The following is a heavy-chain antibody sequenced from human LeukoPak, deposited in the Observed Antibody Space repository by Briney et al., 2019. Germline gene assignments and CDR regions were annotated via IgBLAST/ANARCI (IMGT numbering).Heavy chain of an antibody. CDR2: IYYSGST. J-gene: IGHJ4*02. CDR1: GGSISSGDYY. CDR3: ARVWDYYDSSGYFDY. V-gene: IGHV4-30-4*01. D-gene: IGHD3-22*01. Sequence: PSETLSLTCTVSGGSISSGDYYWSWIRQPPGKGLEWIGYIYYSGSTYYNPSLKSRVTISVDTPKNQFSLKLSSVTAADTAVYYCARVWDYYDSSGYFDYWGQGTLVTVSS.